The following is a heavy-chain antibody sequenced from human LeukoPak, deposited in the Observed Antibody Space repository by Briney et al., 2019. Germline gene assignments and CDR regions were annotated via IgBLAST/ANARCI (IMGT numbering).Heavy chain of an antibody. D-gene: IGHD6-13*01. J-gene: IGHJ4*02. CDR3: ARHKVSSSWHGTPFDY. CDR1: GYSFTSYW. V-gene: IGHV5-51*01. Sequence: GESLKISCNGSGYSFTSYWIGWVRQMPGKGLEWMGMIYPGDCDTRYSPSFQGQVTISADKSISTAYLQWSSLKASDTAMYDCARHKVSSSWHGTPFDYWGRGTLVTVSS. CDR2: IYPGDCDT.